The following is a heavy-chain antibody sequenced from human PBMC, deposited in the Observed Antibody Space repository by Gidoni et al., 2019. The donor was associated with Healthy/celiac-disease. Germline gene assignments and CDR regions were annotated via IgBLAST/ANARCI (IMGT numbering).Heavy chain of an antibody. CDR1: GFTFSNAW. CDR3: TTDLKVCAASCFDY. CDR2: IKSKTDGGTT. J-gene: IGHJ4*02. D-gene: IGHD2-2*01. Sequence: EVQLVESGGGLVKPGGSLRLSCAASGFTFSNAWMSWVRQAPGKGLEWVGRIKSKTDGGTTDYAAPVKGRFTISRDDSKNTLYLQMNSLKTEDTAVYYCTTDLKVCAASCFDYWGQGTLVTVSS. V-gene: IGHV3-15*01.